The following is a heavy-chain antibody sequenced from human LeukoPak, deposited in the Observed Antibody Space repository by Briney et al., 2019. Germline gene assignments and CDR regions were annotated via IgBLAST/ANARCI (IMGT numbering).Heavy chain of an antibody. J-gene: IGHJ4*02. CDR3: AKSNGYGLIDY. CDR2: IYSSGNT. D-gene: IGHD5-12*01. CDR1: GASISSSNYF. Sequence: SETLSLTCAVSGASISSSNYFWGWVRQSPGKGLEWIGNIYSSGNTYYNASLKSRVTMYIDTSKNQFSLKLSSVTAADTAMYYCAKSNGYGLIDYWGQGTLVTVSS. V-gene: IGHV4-39*01.